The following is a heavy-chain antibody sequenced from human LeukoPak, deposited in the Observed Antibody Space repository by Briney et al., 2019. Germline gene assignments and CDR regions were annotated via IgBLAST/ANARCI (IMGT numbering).Heavy chain of an antibody. D-gene: IGHD5-12*01. Sequence: PGGSLRLSCAASGFTFSSYAMHWVRQAPGKGLEWVAFIRNDGTTKNYADSLKGRFTISRDNSNRRVYLQMNSLRIEDTAVYYRAKDYFEVADHKWLDPWGQGTLVTVSS. CDR1: GFTFSSYA. J-gene: IGHJ5*02. CDR3: AKDYFEVADHKWLDP. V-gene: IGHV3-30*02. CDR2: IRNDGTTK.